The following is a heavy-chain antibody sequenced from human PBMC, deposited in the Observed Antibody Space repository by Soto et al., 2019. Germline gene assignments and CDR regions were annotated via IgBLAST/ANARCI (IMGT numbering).Heavy chain of an antibody. Sequence: EVQLVESGGGLVQPGGSLRLSCAASGFTFSSYSMNWVRQAPGKGLEWVSYISSSSSTIYYADSVKGRFTISRDNAKNSRYLQLTSRRGEDTAVDYWARELNDGRFDYWGQGTLVTVSS. V-gene: IGHV3-48*01. CDR2: ISSSSSTI. CDR1: GFTFSSYS. CDR3: ARELNDGRFDY. D-gene: IGHD1-1*01. J-gene: IGHJ4*02.